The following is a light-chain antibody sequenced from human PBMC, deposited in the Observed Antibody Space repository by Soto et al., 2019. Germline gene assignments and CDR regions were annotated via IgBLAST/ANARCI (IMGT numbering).Light chain of an antibody. J-gene: IGKJ2*01. CDR1: QSVSSSY. Sequence: EIVLTQSPGILSLSPGERATLSCRASQSVSSSYLAWYQQKPGQAPRLLIYGASNRATGIPGRFSASGSKTNFTLTISRLEPEDFAVYYCQQYGRSPPYIFGQGTKLEIK. V-gene: IGKV3-20*01. CDR2: GAS. CDR3: QQYGRSPPYI.